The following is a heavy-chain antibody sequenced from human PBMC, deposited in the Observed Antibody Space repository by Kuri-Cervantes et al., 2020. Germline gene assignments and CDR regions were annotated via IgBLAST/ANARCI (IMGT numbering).Heavy chain of an antibody. CDR1: GGSISSSSYY. D-gene: IGHD3-22*01. J-gene: IGHJ5*02. V-gene: IGHV4-39*07. Sequence: SETLSLTCTVSGGSISSSSYYWGWIRQPPGKGLEWIGSIYYSGSTNYNPSLKSRVTISVDTSKNQFSLKLSSVTAADTAVDYCAGEGGWGGYYGSSGYSRQNWFDPWGQGTLVTVSS. CDR3: AGEGGWGGYYGSSGYSRQNWFDP. CDR2: IYYSGST.